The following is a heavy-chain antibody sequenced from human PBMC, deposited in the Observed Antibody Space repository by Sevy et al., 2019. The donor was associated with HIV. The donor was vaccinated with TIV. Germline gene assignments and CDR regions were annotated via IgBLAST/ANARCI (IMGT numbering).Heavy chain of an antibody. V-gene: IGHV3-23*01. CDR2: ISGSGGST. Sequence: GGSLRLSCAASGFTFSSYAMSWVRQAPGKGLEWVSAISGSGGSTYYADSVKGRFTISRDNSKNSLYLQMNSLRAEDTAVYYCAKDLSTITIFGVDIQDYAMDVWGQGTTVTVSS. J-gene: IGHJ6*02. CDR3: AKDLSTITIFGVDIQDYAMDV. CDR1: GFTFSSYA. D-gene: IGHD3-3*01.